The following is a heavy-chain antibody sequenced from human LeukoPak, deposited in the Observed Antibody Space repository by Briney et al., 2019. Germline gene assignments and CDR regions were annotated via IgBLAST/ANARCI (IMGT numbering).Heavy chain of an antibody. CDR2: IKSKTDGGTT. CDR1: GFTFSNAW. CDR3: TTGYYDILTGYSMFDY. D-gene: IGHD3-9*01. V-gene: IGHV3-15*01. J-gene: IGHJ4*02. Sequence: GGSLRLSCAASGFTFSNAWMSWVRQAPGKGLEWVGRIKSKTDGGTTDYAAPVKGRFTISRDDSKNTLYLQMNSLKTEDTAVYYCTTGYYDILTGYSMFDYWGQGTLVTVSS.